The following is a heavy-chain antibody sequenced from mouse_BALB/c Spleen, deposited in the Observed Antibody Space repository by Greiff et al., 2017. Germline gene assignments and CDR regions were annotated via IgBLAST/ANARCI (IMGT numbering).Heavy chain of an antibody. D-gene: IGHD4-1*01. CDR2: INSNGGST. CDR3: ARDGNWDDYYAMDY. Sequence: EVQRVESGGGLVQPGGSLKLSCAASGFTFSSYGMSWVRQTPDKRLELVATINSNGGSTYYPDSVKGRFTISRDNAKNTLYLQMSSLKSEDTAMYYCARDGNWDDYYAMDYWGQGTSVTVSS. J-gene: IGHJ4*01. V-gene: IGHV5-6-3*01. CDR1: GFTFSSYG.